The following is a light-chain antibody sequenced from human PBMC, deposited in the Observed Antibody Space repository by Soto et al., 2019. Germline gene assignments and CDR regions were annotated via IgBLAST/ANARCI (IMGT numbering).Light chain of an antibody. J-gene: IGKJ4*01. V-gene: IGKV3-20*01. CDR3: QQYGSSPLT. CDR1: QTVNSRF. Sequence: EIVLTQSPGTLSLSPGERATLSCRASQTVNSRFLAWYQQKPGQAPRLLIHGASTRATGIPDRFSGSGPGTDFTLTISRLEPEDFVVYYCQQYGSSPLTFGGGTKVDI. CDR2: GAS.